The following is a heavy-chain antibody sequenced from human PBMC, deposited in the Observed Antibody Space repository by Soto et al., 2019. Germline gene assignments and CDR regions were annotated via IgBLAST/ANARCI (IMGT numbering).Heavy chain of an antibody. Sequence: EVQLVESGGGLVQPGGSLRVSCAASGFTFGSYWMNWVRQAPGKGLVWVSRIDSDGSSTTYADSVNGRFTTSRDNAKKTLYLQRSSLRFEHTAVYYCARGRLYGMAVWGQGTTVTVSS. CDR2: IDSDGSST. V-gene: IGHV3-74*01. CDR3: ARGRLYGMAV. J-gene: IGHJ6*02. CDR1: GFTFGSYW.